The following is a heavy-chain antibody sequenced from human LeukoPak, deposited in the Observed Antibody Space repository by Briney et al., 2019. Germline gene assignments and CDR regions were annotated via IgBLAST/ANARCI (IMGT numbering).Heavy chain of an antibody. CDR1: GFTFSSHA. Sequence: GGSLRLSCAASGFTFSSHAMIWVRQAPGKGLEWVSAITGSGDNTYYSDAVKGRFTISRDNSMDTLWLQMNSLRAEDTAVYYCAKDLKGYYGSGSYPHWGQGTLVTVSS. CDR3: AKDLKGYYGSGSYPH. V-gene: IGHV3-23*01. CDR2: ITGSGDNT. J-gene: IGHJ4*02. D-gene: IGHD3-10*01.